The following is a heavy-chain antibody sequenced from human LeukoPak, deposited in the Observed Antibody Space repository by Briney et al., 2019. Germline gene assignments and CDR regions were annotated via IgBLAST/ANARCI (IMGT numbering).Heavy chain of an antibody. CDR3: ARAITMVRAGYDAFDI. CDR2: IYYSGST. D-gene: IGHD3-10*01. V-gene: IGHV4-59*01. CDR1: GDSISTYY. Sequence: PSETLSFTGSGSGDSISTYYWSWIRQPPGKGLEWIGNIYYSGSTNYNPSLKSRVTMSLDTSKNQFSRKLSSVTAADTAVYYCARAITMVRAGYDAFDIWGQGAMVTVSS. J-gene: IGHJ3*02.